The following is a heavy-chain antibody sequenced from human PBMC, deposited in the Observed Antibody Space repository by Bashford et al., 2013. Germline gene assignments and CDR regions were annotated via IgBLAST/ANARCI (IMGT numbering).Heavy chain of an antibody. D-gene: IGHD1-26*01. CDR1: GFTFSSYW. CDR2: IQQDGGKN. V-gene: IGHV3-7*01. Sequence: GSLRLSCAASGFTFSSYWMNWIRQAPGKGLEWVADIQQDGGKNSYVDSVKGRFTISRDNAKNSLYLQMNSLRAEDTAVYYCAREGLRMGAFDYWGPGNPWSPRLL. J-gene: IGHJ4*03. CDR3: AREGLRMGAFDY.